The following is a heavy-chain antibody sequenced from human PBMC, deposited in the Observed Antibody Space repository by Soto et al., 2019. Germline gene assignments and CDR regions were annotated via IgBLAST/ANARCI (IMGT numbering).Heavy chain of an antibody. J-gene: IGHJ4*02. Sequence: GGSLRLSCAASGFTFSSFAMSWVRQAPGKGLEWVSVISGSGGRINYADSVKGRFTISRDNSKNTLYLQMNSLRGEDTAVYYCAKPNLFCSSTSCYDYWGQGTLVTVSS. CDR2: ISGSGGRI. D-gene: IGHD2-2*01. V-gene: IGHV3-23*01. CDR3: AKPNLFCSSTSCYDY. CDR1: GFTFSSFA.